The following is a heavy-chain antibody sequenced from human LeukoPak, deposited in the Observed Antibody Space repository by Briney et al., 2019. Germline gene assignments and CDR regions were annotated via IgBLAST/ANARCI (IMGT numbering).Heavy chain of an antibody. CDR1: GFTFNTYW. CDR2: IKSDGST. Sequence: GGSLRLSCAASGFTFNTYWLHWVRQAPGEGLVWVSRIKSDGSTDYADSVKGRFTISRDNSKNTLYLHMNSLRDEDTAVYYCAKDLRIQLWAYYFDYWGQGTLVTVSS. J-gene: IGHJ4*02. CDR3: AKDLRIQLWAYYFDY. D-gene: IGHD5-18*01. V-gene: IGHV3-74*01.